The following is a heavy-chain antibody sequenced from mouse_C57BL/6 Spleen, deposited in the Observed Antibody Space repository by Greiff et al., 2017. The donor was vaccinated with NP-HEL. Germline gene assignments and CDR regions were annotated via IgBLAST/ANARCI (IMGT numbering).Heavy chain of an antibody. V-gene: IGHV1-82*01. CDR3: ARWGDEAY. Sequence: QVHVKQSGPELVKPGASVKISCKASGYAFSSSWMNWVKQRPGKGLEWIGRIYPGDGDTNYNGKFKGKATLTADKSSSTAYMQLSSLTSEDSAVYFCARWGDEAYWGQGTLVTVSA. CDR2: IYPGDGDT. CDR1: GYAFSSSW. J-gene: IGHJ3*01.